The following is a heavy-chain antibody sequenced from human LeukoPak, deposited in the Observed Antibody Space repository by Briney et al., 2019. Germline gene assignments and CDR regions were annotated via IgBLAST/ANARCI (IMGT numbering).Heavy chain of an antibody. J-gene: IGHJ4*02. D-gene: IGHD5-18*01. V-gene: IGHV4-39*01. CDR1: GGSITSNSYS. Sequence: SETLSLTCTVSGGSITSNSYSWGWIRQPPGEGLQWIVTLSHAGTNYYNPSLKSRVTMPVDRSKNQFSLKLTSVTATDTAVYYCARLRGGVQLWGDWGQGTLVTVSS. CDR3: ARLRGGVQLWGD. CDR2: LSHAGTN.